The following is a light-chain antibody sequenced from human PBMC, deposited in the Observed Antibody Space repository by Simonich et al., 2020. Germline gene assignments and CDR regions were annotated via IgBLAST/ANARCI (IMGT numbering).Light chain of an antibody. J-gene: IGLJ2*01. CDR3: SSYTSSSHVV. CDR2: RNK. CDR1: SSNIGSNY. V-gene: IGLV1-47*01. Sequence: QSVLTQPPSASGTPGQRVTISCSGSSSNIGSNYVYWYQQLPGTAPKLLIYRNKQRPSGVPDRFSGSKSGTSASLAISGLRSEDEADYYCSSYTSSSHVVFGGGTKLTVL.